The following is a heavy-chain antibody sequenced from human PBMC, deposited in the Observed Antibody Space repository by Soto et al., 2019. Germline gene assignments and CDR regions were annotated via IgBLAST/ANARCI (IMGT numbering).Heavy chain of an antibody. J-gene: IGHJ6*02. CDR2: IIPIFGTA. Sequence: GASVKVSCKASGGTFSSYAISWVRQAPGQGLEWMGGIIPIFGTANYAQKFQGRVTITADESTSTAYMELSSLRSEDTAVYYCASSATNTYYYDSSGYYYPTVPLVWGQGTTVTVSS. CDR1: GGTFSSYA. CDR3: ASSATNTYYYDSSGYYYPTVPLV. D-gene: IGHD3-22*01. V-gene: IGHV1-69*13.